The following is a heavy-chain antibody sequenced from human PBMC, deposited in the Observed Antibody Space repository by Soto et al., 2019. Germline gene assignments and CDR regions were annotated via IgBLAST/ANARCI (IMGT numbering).Heavy chain of an antibody. J-gene: IGHJ4*02. CDR3: GGFGSYYTFDY. D-gene: IGHD3-10*01. CDR2: IYNDGST. Sequence: SGGSLRLSCAASGFTVSSNYMSWVRQAPGKGLEWVSVIYNDGSTYYADSVKGRFAISRDNSKNTVYLQMNSLRVEDTAVYYCGGFGSYYTFDYWGQGTLVTVSS. V-gene: IGHV3-53*01. CDR1: GFTVSSNY.